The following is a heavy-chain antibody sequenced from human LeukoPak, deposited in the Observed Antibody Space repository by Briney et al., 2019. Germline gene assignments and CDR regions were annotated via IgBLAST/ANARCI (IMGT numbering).Heavy chain of an antibody. D-gene: IGHD3-22*01. CDR2: INPNSGGT. J-gene: IGHJ4*02. CDR1: GYTFTGYY. Sequence: ASVKVSCKASGYTFTGYYMHWVRQAPGQGLGWMGRINPNSGGTNYAQKFQGRVTMTRDTSISTAYMELSRLRSDDTAVYYCARVYYDSSGYYRIDYWGQGTLVTVSS. V-gene: IGHV1-2*06. CDR3: ARVYYDSSGYYRIDY.